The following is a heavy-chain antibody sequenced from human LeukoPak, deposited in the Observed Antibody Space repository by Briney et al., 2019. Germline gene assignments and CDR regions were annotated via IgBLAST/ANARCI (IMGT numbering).Heavy chain of an antibody. Sequence: GGSLRLSCAASGFTFSSYAMHWVRQAPGKGLEWVAVISYDGSNKYYADSVKGRFTISRDNSKNTLYLQMNSLRAEDTAVYYCARRMTTNPMFDYRGQGTLVTVSS. CDR2: ISYDGSNK. CDR1: GFTFSSYA. CDR3: ARRMTTNPMFDY. V-gene: IGHV3-30-3*01. J-gene: IGHJ4*02. D-gene: IGHD4-17*01.